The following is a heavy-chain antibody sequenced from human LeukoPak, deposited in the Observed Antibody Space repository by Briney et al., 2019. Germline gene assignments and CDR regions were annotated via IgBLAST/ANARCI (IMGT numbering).Heavy chain of an antibody. CDR2: TYYRSKWYN. J-gene: IGHJ4*02. CDR1: GDSVSSNSAA. V-gene: IGHV6-1*01. Sequence: SQTLSLTCAISGDSVSSNSAAWNWIKQSPSRGLEWLGRTYYRSKWYNDYAVSVKSRITINPDTSKNQFSLQLNSVTPEDTAVYYCSRDSGGYGIVSSYFDYWGQGTLVTVSS. CDR3: SRDSGGYGIVSSYFDY. D-gene: IGHD5-12*01.